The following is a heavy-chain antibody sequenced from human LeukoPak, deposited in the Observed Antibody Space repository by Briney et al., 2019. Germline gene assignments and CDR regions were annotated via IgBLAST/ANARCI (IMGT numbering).Heavy chain of an antibody. D-gene: IGHD3-22*01. CDR3: ARAEQNYYDSSGRNSYFDY. CDR1: GGSISSGGYY. V-gene: IGHV4-31*03. J-gene: IGHJ4*02. CDR2: IYYSGST. Sequence: SETLSLTCTVSGGSISSGGYYWSWIRQHPGKGLEWIGYIYYSGSTYYNPSLKSRVTISVDTSKNQFSLNLSSVTAADTAVYYCARAEQNYYDSSGRNSYFDYWGQGTLVTVSS.